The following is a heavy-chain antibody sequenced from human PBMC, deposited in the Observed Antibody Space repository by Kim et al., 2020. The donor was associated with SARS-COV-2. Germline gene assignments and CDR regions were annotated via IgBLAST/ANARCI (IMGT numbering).Heavy chain of an antibody. V-gene: IGHV4-39*01. Sequence: SETLSLTCTVSGGSISSSSYYWGWIRQPPGKGLEWIGSIYYSGSTYYNPSLKSRVTISVDTSKNQFSLKLSSVTAADTAVYYCARLGPPFYFDYWGQGTLLTVSS. CDR3: ARLGPPFYFDY. CDR2: IYYSGST. D-gene: IGHD1-26*01. J-gene: IGHJ4*02. CDR1: GGSISSSSYY.